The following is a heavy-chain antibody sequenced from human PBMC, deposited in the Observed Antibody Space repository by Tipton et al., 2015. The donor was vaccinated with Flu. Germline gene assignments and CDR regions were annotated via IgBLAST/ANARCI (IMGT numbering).Heavy chain of an antibody. CDR2: INHSGST. J-gene: IGHJ6*02. CDR1: GGSFSGYY. Sequence: TLSLTCAVYGGSFSGYYWSWIRQPPGKGLEWIGEINHSGSTNYNPSLKSRVTISVDTSKNQFSLKLSSVTAADTAVYYCAREGGYSYAAPHYYGMDVWGQGTTVTVSS. CDR3: AREGGYSYAAPHYYGMDV. V-gene: IGHV4-34*01. D-gene: IGHD5-18*01.